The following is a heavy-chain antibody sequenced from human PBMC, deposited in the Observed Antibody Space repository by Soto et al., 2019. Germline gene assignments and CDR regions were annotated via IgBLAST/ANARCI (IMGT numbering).Heavy chain of an antibody. D-gene: IGHD5-12*01. CDR1: GGSISSGGYS. Sequence: QLQLQESGSGLVKPSQTLSLTCAVSGGSISSGGYSWSWIRQPPGKGLDWIVYIYHSGSTYFNPSLKSRVTISVDRSKNQFSLKLSSVTAADTAVYYCAAGAGLPRYYWGQGTLVTVSS. V-gene: IGHV4-30-2*01. J-gene: IGHJ4*02. CDR3: AAGAGLPRYY. CDR2: IYHSGST.